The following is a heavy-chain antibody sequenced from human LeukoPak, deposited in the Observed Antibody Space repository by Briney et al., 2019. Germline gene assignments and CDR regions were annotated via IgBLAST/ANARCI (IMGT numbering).Heavy chain of an antibody. Sequence: GGSLRLSCAASGFTFSSYSMNWVRQAPGKGLEWVSSISSSSSYIYYADSVKGRFTISRDNAKNSLYLQMNSLRAEDTAVYYCARDLVRSGTYSPGDYWGQGTLVTVSS. CDR3: ARDLVRSGTYSPGDY. V-gene: IGHV3-21*01. D-gene: IGHD3-10*01. CDR1: GFTFSSYS. J-gene: IGHJ4*02. CDR2: ISSSSSYI.